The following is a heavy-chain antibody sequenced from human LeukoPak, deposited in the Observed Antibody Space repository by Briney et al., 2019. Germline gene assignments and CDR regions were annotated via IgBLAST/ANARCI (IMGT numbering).Heavy chain of an antibody. CDR3: AKDIYSYGELDY. J-gene: IGHJ4*02. CDR1: GFTFSNYG. D-gene: IGHD5-18*01. CDR2: IRYDARNI. V-gene: IGHV3-30*02. Sequence: PGGSLRLSCAASGFTFSNYGMHWVRQAPGKGLEWVAFIRYDARNIYYADSVKGRFIISTDNSKNTLYLQMNSLRTEDTAFYYCAKDIYSYGELDYWGQGTLVAVSS.